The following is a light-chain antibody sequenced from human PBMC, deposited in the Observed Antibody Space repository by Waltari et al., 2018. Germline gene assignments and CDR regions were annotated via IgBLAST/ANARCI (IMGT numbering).Light chain of an antibody. CDR2: LAC. CDR1: QDLLHSNGYNY. CDR3: MQRIQTPLT. Sequence: EIVMTQSPLSLAVTPGESASISCRSSQDLLHSNGYNYLDWFVQKPGQSPEVRMSLACHRAAGVPDRISGGGSSTEFTLTISAVEAEDVGVYYCMQRIQTPLTFGQGTKVEIK. V-gene: IGKV2-28*01. J-gene: IGKJ1*01.